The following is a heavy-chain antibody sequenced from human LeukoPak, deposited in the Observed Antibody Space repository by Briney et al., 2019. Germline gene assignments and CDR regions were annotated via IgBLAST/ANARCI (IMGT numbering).Heavy chain of an antibody. CDR3: AKWIDYGDWGFDC. CDR2: ISGSGGST. CDR1: GFTFSSYA. Sequence: GGSLRLSCAASGFTFSSYAMSWVRQAPGKGLEWVSAISGSGGSTYYADSVKGRFTISRDSSKNTLYLQMNSLRAEDTAVYYCAKWIDYGDWGFDCWGQGTLVTVSS. V-gene: IGHV3-23*01. J-gene: IGHJ4*02. D-gene: IGHD4-17*01.